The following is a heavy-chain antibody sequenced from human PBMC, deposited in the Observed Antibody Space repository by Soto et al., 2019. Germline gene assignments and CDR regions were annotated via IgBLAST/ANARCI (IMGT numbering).Heavy chain of an antibody. V-gene: IGHV3-53*01. J-gene: IGHJ6*02. CDR2: IYSGGST. Sequence: GESLKISCAASGFTVSSNYMSWVRQAPGKGLEWVSVIYSGGSTYYADSVKGRFTISRDNSKNTLYLQMNSLRAEDTAVYYCARQLEDLGYCSGGSCDGGNYYYYYGMDVWGQGTTVTVSS. CDR1: GFTVSSNY. CDR3: ARQLEDLGYCSGGSCDGGNYYYYYGMDV. D-gene: IGHD2-15*01.